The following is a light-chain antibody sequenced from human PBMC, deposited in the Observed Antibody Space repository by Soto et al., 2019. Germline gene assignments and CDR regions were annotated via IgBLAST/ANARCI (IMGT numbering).Light chain of an antibody. J-gene: IGKJ5*01. V-gene: IGKV1-27*01. Sequence: DIQMTQSPSSLSASVGDRVTITCRASQGISSFVAWYQQKPGKVPRLLISGASTLQSGVPSRFSGSGSGTDFTLTITSLQPEDVAKYYCQKYSSVINVGQGTRLESK. CDR3: QKYSSVIN. CDR2: GAS. CDR1: QGISSF.